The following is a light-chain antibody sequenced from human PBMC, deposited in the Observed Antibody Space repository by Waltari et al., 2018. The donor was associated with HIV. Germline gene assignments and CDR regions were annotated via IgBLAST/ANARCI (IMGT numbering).Light chain of an antibody. Sequence: SYELTQPPSVSVSPGQTASITCSGDKLGDKYACWYQQKPGQSPVLVIYEDSKRPSGIPERFSGSNSWNTATLTISETQAMDEADYYCQAWDSSTAGVFGGGTKLTVL. CDR3: QAWDSSTAGV. V-gene: IGLV3-1*01. CDR2: EDS. CDR1: KLGDKY. J-gene: IGLJ2*01.